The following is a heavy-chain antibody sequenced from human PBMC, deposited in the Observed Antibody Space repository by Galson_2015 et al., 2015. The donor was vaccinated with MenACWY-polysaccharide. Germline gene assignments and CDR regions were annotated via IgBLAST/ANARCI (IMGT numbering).Heavy chain of an antibody. Sequence: QSEAEVKKPGESLKISCKGSGYSFTSYWIGWVRQMPGKGLEWMGVIFPGDSDTRYSPSFHGQVTMSADKSISTAYLQWSSRKASVSAMECCARPSYSISRNPFEYLGQGTMVTGSS. D-gene: IGHD6-13*01. V-gene: IGHV5-51*01. CDR2: IFPGDSDT. CDR1: GYSFTSYW. J-gene: IGHJ4*02. CDR3: ARPSYSISRNPFEY.